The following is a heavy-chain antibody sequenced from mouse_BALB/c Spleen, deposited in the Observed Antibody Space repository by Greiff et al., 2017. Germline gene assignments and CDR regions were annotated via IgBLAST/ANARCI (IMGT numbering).Heavy chain of an antibody. V-gene: IGHV3-6*02. D-gene: IGHD3-1*01. Sequence: EVQLQESGPGLVKPSQSLSLTCSVTGYSITSGYYWNWIRQFPGNKLEWMGYISYDGSNNYNPSLKNRISITRDTSKNQFFLKLNSVTTEDTATYYCARERGYGLAWFAYWGQGTLVTVSA. CDR2: ISYDGSN. CDR3: ARERGYGLAWFAY. J-gene: IGHJ3*01. CDR1: GYSITSGYY.